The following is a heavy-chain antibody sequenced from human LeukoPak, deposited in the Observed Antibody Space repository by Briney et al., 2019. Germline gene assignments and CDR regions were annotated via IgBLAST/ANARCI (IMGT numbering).Heavy chain of an antibody. Sequence: GGSLRLSCAASGFTFSSYAMHWVRQAPGKGLEWVAVISYDGSNKYYADSVKGRFTISRDNSKNTLYLQMNSLRAEDTAVYYCAKDLADYYYGSGRYWGQGTLVTVSS. J-gene: IGHJ4*02. CDR1: GFTFSSYA. CDR3: AKDLADYYYGSGRY. V-gene: IGHV3-30-3*01. CDR2: ISYDGSNK. D-gene: IGHD3-10*01.